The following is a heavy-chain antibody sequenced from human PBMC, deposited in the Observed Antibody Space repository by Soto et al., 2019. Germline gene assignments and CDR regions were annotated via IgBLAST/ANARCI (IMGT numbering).Heavy chain of an antibody. J-gene: IGHJ4*02. CDR2: IYYSGST. D-gene: IGHD6-19*01. CDR1: GGSISRGGYY. Sequence: SETLSVTCTVSGGSISRGGYYWSWIRQHPGKGLEWIGYIYYSGSTYYNPSLKSRVTISVDTSKNQFSLKLSSVTAADTAVYYCARLGIAVAGHFDYWGQGTLVTVSS. CDR3: ARLGIAVAGHFDY. V-gene: IGHV4-31*03.